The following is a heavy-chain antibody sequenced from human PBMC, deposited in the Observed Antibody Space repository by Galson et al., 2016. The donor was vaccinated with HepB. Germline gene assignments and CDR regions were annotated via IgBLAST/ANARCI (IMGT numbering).Heavy chain of an antibody. CDR3: AKDGYRGSYRDYYGMDV. D-gene: IGHD1-26*01. J-gene: IGHJ6*02. Sequence: SLRLSCAASGFTLSTYGMHWVRQAPGKGLEWVAVMSYDGSNKKYADSVKGRFTISRDTSKNTLYLQMNSLTAEDTAVYFCAKDGYRGSYRDYYGMDVWGQGTTVTVSS. CDR2: MSYDGSNK. V-gene: IGHV3-30*18. CDR1: GFTLSTYG.